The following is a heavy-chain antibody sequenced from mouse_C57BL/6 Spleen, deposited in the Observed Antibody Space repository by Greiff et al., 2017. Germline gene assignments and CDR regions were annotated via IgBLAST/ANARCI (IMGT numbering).Heavy chain of an antibody. D-gene: IGHD2-13*01. CDR3: ARWGLHDAMDY. V-gene: IGHV1-76*01. CDR2: IYPGSGNT. CDR1: GYTFTDYY. Sequence: VHLVESGAELVRPGASVKLSCKASGYTFTDYYINWVKQRPGQGLEWIARIYPGSGNTYYNEKFKGKATLTAEKSSSTAYMQLSSLTSEDSAVYFCARWGLHDAMDYWGQGTSVTVSS. J-gene: IGHJ4*01.